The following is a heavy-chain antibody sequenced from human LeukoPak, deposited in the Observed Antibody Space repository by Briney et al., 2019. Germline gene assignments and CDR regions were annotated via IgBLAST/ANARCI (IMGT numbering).Heavy chain of an antibody. V-gene: IGHV4-59*01. CDR2: IFYSGST. J-gene: IGHJ3*02. Sequence: SETLSLTCTVSGVTISSYYLSWIRQSPGKGLEWIGYIFYSGSTNYNPSLKSRVTISVDTSENQFSLKLSSVTAADTAVYYCARDSYYGSGQSVFDIWGQGTMVTVSS. CDR1: GVTISSYY. CDR3: ARDSYYGSGQSVFDI. D-gene: IGHD3-10*01.